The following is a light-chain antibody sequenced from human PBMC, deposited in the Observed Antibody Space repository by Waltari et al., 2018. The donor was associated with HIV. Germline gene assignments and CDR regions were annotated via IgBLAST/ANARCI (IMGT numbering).Light chain of an antibody. J-gene: IGKJ1*01. V-gene: IGKV1-39*01. CDR3: EQSYNSPRT. CDR1: QTIISN. Sequence: DIQMTQSPSSLSAFIGDRVTINCQSSQTIISNLKWYQQKPGKAPRLLSYAASSLQSGVPARFSGSGSGTDFTLTISSLQAEDFVNYHCEQSYNSPRTFGQGTKVEIK. CDR2: AAS.